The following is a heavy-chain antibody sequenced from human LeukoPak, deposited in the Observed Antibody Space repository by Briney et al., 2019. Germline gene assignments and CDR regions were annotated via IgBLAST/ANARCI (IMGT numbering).Heavy chain of an antibody. CDR1: GFTFRSYW. V-gene: IGHV3-7*01. Sequence: GGSLRLSCAASGFTFRSYWMSWVRQAPGKGLEWVATINQDVSQIKYVDSVKGRFTISRDNAKNSLYLQMNSLRAEDTAVYYCARDRSSYGYTFDYWGQGTLVTVSS. CDR2: INQDVSQI. D-gene: IGHD5-18*01. J-gene: IGHJ4*02. CDR3: ARDRSSYGYTFDY.